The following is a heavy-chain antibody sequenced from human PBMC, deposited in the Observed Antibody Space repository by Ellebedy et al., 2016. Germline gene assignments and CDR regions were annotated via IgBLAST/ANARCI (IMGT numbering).Heavy chain of an antibody. Sequence: GESLKISXAASGFTVSSNYMSWVRQAPGKGLEWVSVIYSGGTTYYADSVKGRFTISRDNSKNTLNLQMNSLRAEDTAVYYCASPLGGPQQSDAFDIWGQGTMVTISS. D-gene: IGHD6-13*01. CDR2: IYSGGTT. J-gene: IGHJ3*02. V-gene: IGHV3-53*01. CDR1: GFTVSSNY. CDR3: ASPLGGPQQSDAFDI.